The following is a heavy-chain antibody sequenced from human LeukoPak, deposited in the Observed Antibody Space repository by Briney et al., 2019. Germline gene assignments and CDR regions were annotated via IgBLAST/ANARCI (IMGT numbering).Heavy chain of an antibody. Sequence: GGSLRLSCAASGFTFSSYAMSWVRQAPGKGLEWVSAISGSGGSTYYADSVKGRFTISRDNSKNTLYQQMNSLRAEDTAVYYCAKDSGDSSSWTFGYWGQGTLVTVSS. V-gene: IGHV3-23*01. CDR2: ISGSGGST. J-gene: IGHJ4*02. D-gene: IGHD6-13*01. CDR3: AKDSGDSSSWTFGY. CDR1: GFTFSSYA.